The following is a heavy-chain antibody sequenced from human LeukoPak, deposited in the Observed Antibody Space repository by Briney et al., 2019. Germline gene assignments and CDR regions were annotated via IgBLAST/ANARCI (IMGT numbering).Heavy chain of an antibody. Sequence: GGSLRLSCAASGFTFSSYAMHWVRQAPGKGLEWVAVISYDGSNKYYADSVKGRFTISRDNSKNTLYLQMNSLRAEDTAVYYCARDRWAYCSSTSCYLFRWGQGTLVTVSS. J-gene: IGHJ4*02. CDR2: ISYDGSNK. CDR3: ARDRWAYCSSTSCYLFR. CDR1: GFTFSSYA. V-gene: IGHV3-30-3*01. D-gene: IGHD2-2*01.